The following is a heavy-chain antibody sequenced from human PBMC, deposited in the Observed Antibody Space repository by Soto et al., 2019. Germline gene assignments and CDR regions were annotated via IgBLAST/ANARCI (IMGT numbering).Heavy chain of an antibody. V-gene: IGHV3-48*02. CDR3: ARDAIGDATNWFDP. Sequence: EVRLVESGGGLAQPGGSLRLSCAASGFTFSSYAMNWVRQSPGKGLEWVSYISMSGTTMFYADSVKDRFTISRDNAKKSLFLQMNSLRDEDTAMYYCARDAIGDATNWFDPWGQGTLVTVSS. CDR1: GFTFSSYA. CDR2: ISMSGTTM. J-gene: IGHJ5*02.